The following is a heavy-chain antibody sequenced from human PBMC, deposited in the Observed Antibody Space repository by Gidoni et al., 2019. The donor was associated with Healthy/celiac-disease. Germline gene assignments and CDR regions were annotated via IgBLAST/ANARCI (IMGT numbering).Heavy chain of an antibody. CDR3: ARRSIVVVTINDAFDI. Sequence: QLQLQESGPGLVKPSETLSLTCTVSGGSISRSSYYWGWIRQPPGKGLEWIGSIYYSGSTYYNPSLKSRVTISVDTSKNQFSLKLSSVTAADTAVYYCARRSIVVVTINDAFDIWGQGTMVTVSS. V-gene: IGHV4-39*01. D-gene: IGHD2-21*02. CDR2: IYYSGST. J-gene: IGHJ3*02. CDR1: GGSISRSSYY.